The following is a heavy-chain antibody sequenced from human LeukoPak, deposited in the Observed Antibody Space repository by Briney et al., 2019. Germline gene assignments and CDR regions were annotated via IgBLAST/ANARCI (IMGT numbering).Heavy chain of an antibody. J-gene: IGHJ4*02. CDR3: ARDPQYCSGGSCYSFDY. Sequence: GGSLRLSCAASGFTFSTYSMMWVRQAPGKGLEWVSSIISSSSYIYYADSVKGRFTISRDNAKNSLYLQMNSLRAEDTAVYYCARDPQYCSGGSCYSFDYWGQGTLVTVSS. D-gene: IGHD2-15*01. CDR1: GFTFSTYS. CDR2: IISSSSYI. V-gene: IGHV3-21*01.